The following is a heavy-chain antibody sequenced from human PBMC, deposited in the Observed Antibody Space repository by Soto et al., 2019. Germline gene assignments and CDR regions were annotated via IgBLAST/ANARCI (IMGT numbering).Heavy chain of an antibody. CDR3: AKDSRTYYYYGMDV. CDR1: GFTFDDYA. J-gene: IGHJ6*02. D-gene: IGHD1-7*01. CDR2: ISWNSGSI. Sequence: EVQLVESGGGLVQPGRSLRLSCAASGFTFDDYAMHWVRQAPGKGLEWVSGISWNSGSIGYADSVKGRFTISRDNXXNSLYLQMNSLRAEDTALYYCAKDSRTYYYYGMDVWGQGTTVTVSS. V-gene: IGHV3-9*01.